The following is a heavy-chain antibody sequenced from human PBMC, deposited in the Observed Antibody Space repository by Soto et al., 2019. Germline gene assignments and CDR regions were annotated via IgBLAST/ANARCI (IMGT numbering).Heavy chain of an antibody. CDR1: GGSISSYY. V-gene: IGHV4-59*01. J-gene: IGHJ4*02. D-gene: IGHD2-2*01. Sequence: PSETLSLTCTVSGGSISSYYWSWIRQPPGKGLEWIGYIYHRGSSNYNPSLKSRVTILLDTSKNQLSLKLSSVTAADTAVYYCAGLYCSSTSCYIDYWGQGTLVTVSS. CDR3: AGLYCSSTSCYIDY. CDR2: IYHRGSS.